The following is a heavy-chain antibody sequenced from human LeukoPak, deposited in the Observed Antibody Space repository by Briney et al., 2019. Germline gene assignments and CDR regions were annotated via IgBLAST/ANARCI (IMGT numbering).Heavy chain of an antibody. D-gene: IGHD3-10*01. V-gene: IGHV1-69*04. Sequence: ASVKVSCKASGGTFSSYAISWVRQAPGQGLEWRGRIIPILGIANYAQKFQGRVTITADKSTSTAYMELSSLRSEDTAVYYCARSTPDYYGSGSYLDYWGQGTLVTVSS. J-gene: IGHJ4*02. CDR2: IIPILGIA. CDR1: GGTFSSYA. CDR3: ARSTPDYYGSGSYLDY.